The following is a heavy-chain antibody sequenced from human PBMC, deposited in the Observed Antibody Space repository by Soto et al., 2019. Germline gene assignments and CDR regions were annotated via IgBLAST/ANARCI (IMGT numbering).Heavy chain of an antibody. J-gene: IGHJ3*02. D-gene: IGHD3-22*01. Sequence: QVQLVESGGGVVQPGRSLRLSCAASGFTFSSYGMHWVRQAPGKGLEWVAVISYDGSNKYYADSVKARFTISRDNSKNTLYLQMNSLRAEDTAVYYCAKAWFSGSIGDAFDIWGQGTMVTVSS. CDR3: AKAWFSGSIGDAFDI. CDR1: GFTFSSYG. V-gene: IGHV3-30*18. CDR2: ISYDGSNK.